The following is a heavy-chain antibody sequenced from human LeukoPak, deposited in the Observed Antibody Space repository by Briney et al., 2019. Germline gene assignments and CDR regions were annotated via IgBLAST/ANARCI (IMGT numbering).Heavy chain of an antibody. V-gene: IGHV1-46*01. Sequence: ASVKVSCKASGYTFTSYYMHWVRQAPGQGLEWMGIIKPSGGSTSYAQKFQCRVTMTRDTSTSTVYMELRSLRSEDTAVYYCARAEFDDYVVGCDYWGQGTLVTVSS. D-gene: IGHD4-17*01. J-gene: IGHJ4*02. CDR2: IKPSGGST. CDR1: GYTFTSYY. CDR3: ARAEFDDYVVGCDY.